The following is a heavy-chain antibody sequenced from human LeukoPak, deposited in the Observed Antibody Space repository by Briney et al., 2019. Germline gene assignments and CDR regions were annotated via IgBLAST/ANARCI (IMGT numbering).Heavy chain of an antibody. Sequence: GVSLRLSCAASGFTVSSNYMSWVRQAPGKGLEWVSVIYSGGSTYYADSVKGRFTISRDNSKNTLYLQMNSLRAEDTAVYYFARHNTGYSDSSGGYYFDYWGQGTLVTVSS. CDR2: IYSGGST. D-gene: IGHD6-19*01. CDR1: GFTVSSNY. V-gene: IGHV3-66*04. CDR3: ARHNTGYSDSSGGYYFDY. J-gene: IGHJ4*02.